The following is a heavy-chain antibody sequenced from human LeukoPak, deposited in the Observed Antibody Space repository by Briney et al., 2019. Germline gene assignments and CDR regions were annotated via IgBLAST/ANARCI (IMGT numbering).Heavy chain of an antibody. CDR3: ARQLRRYSSGWTGRRAWFDP. CDR1: GGSFSGYY. V-gene: IGHV4-34*01. J-gene: IGHJ5*02. CDR2: INHSGST. Sequence: PSETLSLTCAVYGGSFSGYYWSWIRQPPGKGLEWIGEINHSGSTNYNPSLKSRVTISVDTSKNQFSLKLSSVTAADTAVYYCARQLRRYSSGWTGRRAWFDPWGQGTLVTVSS. D-gene: IGHD6-19*01.